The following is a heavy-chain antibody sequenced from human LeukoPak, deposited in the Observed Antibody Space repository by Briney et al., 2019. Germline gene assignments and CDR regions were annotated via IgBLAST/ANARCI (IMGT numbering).Heavy chain of an antibody. Sequence: SVKVSCKASGGTFSSYAISWVRQAPGQGLEWMGRIIPILGIANYAQKFQGRVTITADKSTSTAYMELSSLRSEDTAVYYCARAYDFWSGYYNFDGAFDIWGQGAMVTVSS. J-gene: IGHJ3*02. CDR3: ARAYDFWSGYYNFDGAFDI. V-gene: IGHV1-69*04. D-gene: IGHD3-3*01. CDR2: IIPILGIA. CDR1: GGTFSSYA.